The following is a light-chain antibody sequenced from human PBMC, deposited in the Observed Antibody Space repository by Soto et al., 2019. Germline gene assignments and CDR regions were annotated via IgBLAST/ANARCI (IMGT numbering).Light chain of an antibody. V-gene: IGKV1-5*01. J-gene: IGKJ1*01. CDR1: ESFSRW. Sequence: DVQMTESPSTLCVSVGDRVTITCRASESFSRWLAWYQQTPGKXPXXLIYDASSLESGVPSRFSGGGSGTEFTLTISSLQPDDSATYYCQQYNTYATFGQGTKVDIK. CDR2: DAS. CDR3: QQYNTYAT.